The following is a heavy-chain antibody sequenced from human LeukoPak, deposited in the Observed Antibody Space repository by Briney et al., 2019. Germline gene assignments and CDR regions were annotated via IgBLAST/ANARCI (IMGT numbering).Heavy chain of an antibody. CDR1: GGSISSYY. Sequence: SETLSLTCTVSGGSISSYYWSWIRQPPGKGLEWIGYIYYSGSTNYNPSLKSRVTISVDTSKNQFSLKLSSVTAADTAVYYCARAGMGILTGYYNYYYCGMDVWGQGTTVTVSS. V-gene: IGHV4-59*01. CDR3: ARAGMGILTGYYNYYYCGMDV. CDR2: IYYSGST. D-gene: IGHD3-9*01. J-gene: IGHJ6*02.